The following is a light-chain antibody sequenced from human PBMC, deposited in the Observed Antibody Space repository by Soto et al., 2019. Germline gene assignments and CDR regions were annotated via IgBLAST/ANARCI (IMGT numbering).Light chain of an antibody. Sequence: EIVLTQSPATLSLSPGERATLSCRASQSVSSYLAWYQQKPGQAPRLLIYDASNRATGIPARFSGSGSGTDCTLTISSLEPEDFAFYYCQQRSNWPPLTFGGGTKVEIK. CDR2: DAS. CDR3: QQRSNWPPLT. J-gene: IGKJ4*01. CDR1: QSVSSY. V-gene: IGKV3-11*01.